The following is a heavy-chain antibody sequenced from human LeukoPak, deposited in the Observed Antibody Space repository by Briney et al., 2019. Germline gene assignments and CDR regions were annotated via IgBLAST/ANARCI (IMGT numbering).Heavy chain of an antibody. CDR2: IYYSGST. D-gene: IGHD4-17*01. J-gene: IGHJ4*02. CDR1: GGSVSSYY. V-gene: IGHV4-59*02. CDR3: AREDGDYFDY. Sequence: SETLSLICTVSGGSVSSYYWSWIRQPPGKGLEWIGYIYYSGSTNYNPSLKSRVTISVDTSKNQFSLKLSSVTAADTAVYYCAREDGDYFDYWGQGTLVTVSS.